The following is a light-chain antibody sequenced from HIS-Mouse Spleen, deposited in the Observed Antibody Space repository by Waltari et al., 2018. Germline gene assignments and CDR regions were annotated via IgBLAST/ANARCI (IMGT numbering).Light chain of an antibody. CDR3: YSTDSSGNHRV. V-gene: IGLV3-10*01. CDR1: ALPKKY. CDR2: EDS. J-gene: IGLJ2*01. Sequence: SYELTQPPSVSVSPGQTARNTCSGDALPKKYAYWYQQKSGQAPGLVNYEDSKRPSGIPERFSGSSSGTMATLTISGAQVEDEADYYCYSTDSSGNHRVFGGGTKLTVL.